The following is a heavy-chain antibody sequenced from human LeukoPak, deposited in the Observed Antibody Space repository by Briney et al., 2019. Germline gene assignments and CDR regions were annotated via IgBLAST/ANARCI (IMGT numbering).Heavy chain of an antibody. V-gene: IGHV3-23*01. D-gene: IGHD4-23*01. Sequence: GGSLRLSCAASGFTFSSNRMNWVRQAPGKGLEWVSAISGSGGSTYYADSVKGRFTISRDNSKNTLYLQMNSLRAEDTAVYYCAKDSDYGGNFNWFDPWGQGTLVTVSS. CDR1: GFTFSSNR. CDR3: AKDSDYGGNFNWFDP. CDR2: ISGSGGST. J-gene: IGHJ5*02.